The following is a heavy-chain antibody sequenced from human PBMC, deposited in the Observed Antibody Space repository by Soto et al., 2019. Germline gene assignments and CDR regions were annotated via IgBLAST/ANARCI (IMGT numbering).Heavy chain of an antibody. D-gene: IGHD2-21*02. Sequence: GGSLRLSCAASGVTFSSYAMSWVRQAPGKGLEWVSAISGSGGSTYYADSVKGRFTISRDNSKNTLYLQMNSLRAEDTAVYYCAKDGSYCGGDCYSRSYYGMDVWGQGATVTVSS. V-gene: IGHV3-23*01. CDR2: ISGSGGST. CDR1: GVTFSSYA. CDR3: AKDGSYCGGDCYSRSYYGMDV. J-gene: IGHJ6*02.